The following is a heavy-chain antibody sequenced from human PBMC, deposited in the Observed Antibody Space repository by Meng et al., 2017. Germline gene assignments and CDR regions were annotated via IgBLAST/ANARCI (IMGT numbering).Heavy chain of an antibody. D-gene: IGHD6-13*01. Sequence: QVALVRAGAEGKQPAASVQVSCKPAGSSFTACCCHWRRQAPGQGLEWMGRIDPNSGVTEYAHKFHGRVTVTVDTSISTAYMELRRLTSDDTAVYYCARDEDISAAGKLFGDYWGQGTLVTVSS. V-gene: IGHV1-2*06. CDR3: ARDEDISAAGKLFGDY. J-gene: IGHJ4*02. CDR2: IDPNSGVT. CDR1: GSSFTACC.